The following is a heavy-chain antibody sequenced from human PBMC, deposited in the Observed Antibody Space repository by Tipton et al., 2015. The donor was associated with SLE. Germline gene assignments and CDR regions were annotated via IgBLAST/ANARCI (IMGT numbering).Heavy chain of an antibody. D-gene: IGHD6-13*01. J-gene: IGHJ4*02. CDR2: VYHTGST. Sequence: TLSLTCTVSGDSIISSYWSWIRQHPGKGLEWVGYVYHTGSTNYNPSLESRVNIAIDTSKNQFSLKLSSLTAADTAVYYCARVRRDSSSWGLDYWGQGTLITVSS. CDR3: ARVRRDSSSWGLDY. V-gene: IGHV4-59*12. CDR1: GDSIISSY.